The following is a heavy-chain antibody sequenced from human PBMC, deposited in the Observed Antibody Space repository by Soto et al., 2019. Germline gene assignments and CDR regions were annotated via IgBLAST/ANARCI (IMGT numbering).Heavy chain of an antibody. D-gene: IGHD2-15*01. Sequence: PSETLSLTCAVSGGSISSSNWWSWVRQPPGKGLEWIGEIYHSGSTNYNPSLKSRVTISVDKSKNQFSLKLSSVTAADTAVYYCARGGGSVVVVAATRNDAFDIWGQGTMVTVSS. J-gene: IGHJ3*02. CDR1: GGSISSSNW. V-gene: IGHV4-4*02. CDR3: ARGGGSVVVVAATRNDAFDI. CDR2: IYHSGST.